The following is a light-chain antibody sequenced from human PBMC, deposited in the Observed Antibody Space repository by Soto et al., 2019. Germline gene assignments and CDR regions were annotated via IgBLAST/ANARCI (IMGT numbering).Light chain of an antibody. J-gene: IGKJ1*01. CDR2: KAS. CDR1: QTISSW. CDR3: QQYNSYSQT. Sequence: DIQMTQSPSTLSGSVGDRVTITCRASQTISSWLAWYQQKPGKAPKLLIYKASTFKSGLPSRFSGSGSGTEFTLTISSLQPDDFANYYCQQYNSYSQTFGQGTKVEIK. V-gene: IGKV1-5*03.